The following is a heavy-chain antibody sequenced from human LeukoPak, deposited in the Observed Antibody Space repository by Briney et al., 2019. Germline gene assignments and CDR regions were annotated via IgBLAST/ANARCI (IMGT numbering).Heavy chain of an antibody. CDR1: GGSFSGYY. V-gene: IGHV3-49*03. J-gene: IGHJ6*03. CDR2: IKSKAYGGTT. Sequence: LSLTCAVYGGSFSGYYWSWIRQPPGKGLEWVGFIKSKAYGGTTEYAASVKGRFTISRDDSKDIAYLQMNSLKSEDTAVYYCTRARRFGELLPDFYYYYMDVWGKGTTVTISS. D-gene: IGHD3-10*01. CDR3: TRARRFGELLPDFYYYYMDV.